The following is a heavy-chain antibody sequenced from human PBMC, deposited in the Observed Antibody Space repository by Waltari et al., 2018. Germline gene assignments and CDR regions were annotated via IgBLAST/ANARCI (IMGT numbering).Heavy chain of an antibody. J-gene: IGHJ4*02. D-gene: IGHD1-26*01. CDR3: ARSGTSVSDRVVYDY. Sequence: QVQLVQSGAEVKKPGASVKVSCKASGSTFIDYYMHWVRHAPGQGLEWMGWINPSNGGTNYAQKFQGRVTMTRDTSINTAYMELSRLRSDDAAVYYCARSGTSVSDRVVYDYWGQGTLVTVSS. V-gene: IGHV1-2*02. CDR2: INPSNGGT. CDR1: GSTFIDYY.